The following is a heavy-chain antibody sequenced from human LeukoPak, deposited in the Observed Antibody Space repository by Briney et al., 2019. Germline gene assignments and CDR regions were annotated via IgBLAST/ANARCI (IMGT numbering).Heavy chain of an antibody. J-gene: IGHJ4*02. CDR2: IIPILGIA. CDR3: ASPIVGAAGFDY. D-gene: IGHD1-26*01. CDR1: GGTFSSYA. V-gene: IGHV1-69*04. Sequence: SVKVSCKASGGTFSSYAISWVRQAPGQGLEWMGRIIPILGIANYAQKFQGRVTITADKSTSTAYMELSSLRSEDTAVYYCASPIVGAAGFDYWGQGTLVTVSS.